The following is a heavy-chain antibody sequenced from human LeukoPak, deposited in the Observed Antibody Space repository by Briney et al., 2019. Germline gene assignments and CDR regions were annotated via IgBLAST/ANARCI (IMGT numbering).Heavy chain of an antibody. CDR1: GYTLTELS. J-gene: IGHJ1*01. CDR3: ATGGVNPYYDYVWGSYRYRASPERAVQH. V-gene: IGHV1-24*01. Sequence: ASVKVSCKVSGYTLTELSMHGVRQAPGKGLEWMGGFDPEDGETIYAQKFQGRVTMTEDTSTDTAYMELSSLRSEDTAVYYCATGGVNPYYDYVWGSYRYRASPERAVQHRGQGTLVTVSS. CDR2: FDPEDGET. D-gene: IGHD3-16*02.